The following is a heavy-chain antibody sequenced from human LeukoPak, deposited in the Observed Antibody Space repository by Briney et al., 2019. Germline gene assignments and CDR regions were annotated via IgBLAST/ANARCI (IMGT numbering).Heavy chain of an antibody. CDR1: GFTFSSYW. CDR2: IDTYGSDT. V-gene: IGHV3-74*01. Sequence: GGSLRLSCAASGFTFSSYWMHWVRQAPGKGLVWVSYIDTYGSDTNYADSVTGRFTISRDNAKNTLYLQMNSLRAEDTAVYYCVRGGSGNFFWGQGTQVTVSS. CDR3: VRGGSGNFF. J-gene: IGHJ4*02. D-gene: IGHD2-15*01.